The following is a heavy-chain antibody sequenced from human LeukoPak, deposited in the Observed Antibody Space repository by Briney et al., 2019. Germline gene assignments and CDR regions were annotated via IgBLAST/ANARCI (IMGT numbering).Heavy chain of an antibody. V-gene: IGHV1-18*01. CDR2: ISAYNGNT. CDR1: GYTFTSYG. CDR3: ARNRNYDFWSGYGDYYYGMDV. D-gene: IGHD3-3*01. J-gene: IGHJ6*02. Sequence: GASVKVSCKASGYTFTSYGISWARQAPGQGLEWMGWISAYNGNTNYAQKLQGRVTMTRNTSISTAYMELSSLRSEDTAVYYCARNRNYDFWSGYGDYYYGMDVWGQGTTVTVSS.